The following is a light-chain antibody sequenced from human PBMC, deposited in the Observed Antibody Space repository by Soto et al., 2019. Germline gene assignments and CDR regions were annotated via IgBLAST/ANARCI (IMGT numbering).Light chain of an antibody. Sequence: DIVLTQSPDTLSLSPGERATLSCRASQSVSSSNFAWYQQKPAQAPRLLIYGASSRATGIPDRFSGSGSGTEFTLTISSLQSEDFAVYYCQQYNNWPWTFGQGTKVDIK. CDR1: QSVSSSN. J-gene: IGKJ1*01. V-gene: IGKV3-15*01. CDR2: GAS. CDR3: QQYNNWPWT.